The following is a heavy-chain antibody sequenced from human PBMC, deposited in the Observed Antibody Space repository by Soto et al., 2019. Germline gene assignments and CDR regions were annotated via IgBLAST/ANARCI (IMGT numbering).Heavy chain of an antibody. D-gene: IGHD2-15*01. V-gene: IGHV4-30-4*01. J-gene: IGHJ5*01. CDR1: GDSISSVDYF. Sequence: QVQLVESGPGLVKPSQTLSPTCSVSGDSISSVDYFWAWIRQPPGQALEYIGYIYKSATTYYNPSFESRVPISLDTSKSQFSLNVTSVTAADTAVYFCARGRYCLTGRCFPNWFDSWGQGTLVTVSS. CDR2: IYKSATT. CDR3: ARGRYCLTGRCFPNWFDS.